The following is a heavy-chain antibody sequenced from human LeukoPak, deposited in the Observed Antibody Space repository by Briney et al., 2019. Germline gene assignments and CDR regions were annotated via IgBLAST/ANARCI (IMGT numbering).Heavy chain of an antibody. CDR3: ARGNLWDYRRYYYYMDV. J-gene: IGHJ6*03. CDR2: INHRGST. D-gene: IGHD4-11*01. CDR1: GGSISSSSYY. V-gene: IGHV4-39*07. Sequence: SETLSLTCTVSGGSISSSSYYWGWIRQPPGKGLEWIGEINHRGSTNYNPSLKSRVTISVDTSKNQFSLRLNSVTAADTAVYYCARGNLWDYRRYYYYMDVWGKGTTVTVSS.